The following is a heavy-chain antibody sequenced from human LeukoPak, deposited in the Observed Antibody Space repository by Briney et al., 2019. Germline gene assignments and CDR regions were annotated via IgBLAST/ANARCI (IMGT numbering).Heavy chain of an antibody. Sequence: PGGSLRLSCAASGFTFSSYAMHWVRQAPGKGLEWVSSISSSSSYIYYADSVKGRFTISRDNAKNSLYLQMNSLRAEDTAVYYCARGLGSGTLSHYHGMDVWGKGTTVTVSS. V-gene: IGHV3-21*01. CDR3: ARGLGSGTLSHYHGMDV. D-gene: IGHD3-10*01. CDR2: ISSSSSYI. CDR1: GFTFSSYA. J-gene: IGHJ6*04.